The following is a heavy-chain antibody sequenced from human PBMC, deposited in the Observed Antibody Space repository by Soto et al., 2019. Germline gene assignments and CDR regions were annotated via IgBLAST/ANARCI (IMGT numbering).Heavy chain of an antibody. Sequence: SETLSLTCAGSGCPISSGFYSWGWIRQPPGQGLEWIGYIYNSGNTYYNPSLMSRVTISVDRTQNHFSLKLTSVTAADTAVYYCARGSDGVWNWFDPWGQGTQVTVSS. CDR1: GCPISSGFYS. CDR2: IYNSGNT. D-gene: IGHD2-21*02. J-gene: IGHJ5*02. V-gene: IGHV4-30-2*01. CDR3: ARGSDGVWNWFDP.